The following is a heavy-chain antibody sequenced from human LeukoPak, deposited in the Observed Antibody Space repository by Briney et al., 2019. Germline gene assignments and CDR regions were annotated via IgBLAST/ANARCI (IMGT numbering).Heavy chain of an antibody. CDR3: ARPKGATYSPSDY. V-gene: IGHV3-48*01. D-gene: IGHD6-13*01. CDR1: GFTFSGFS. Sequence: GGSLRLSCAASGFTFSGFSMNWVRQAPGKGLEWVSFISSSSNTIYYADSVKGRFTISRDNAKNSLYLQMNGLRAEDTAVYYCARPKGATYSPSDYWGQGTLVTVSS. J-gene: IGHJ4*02. CDR2: ISSSSNTI.